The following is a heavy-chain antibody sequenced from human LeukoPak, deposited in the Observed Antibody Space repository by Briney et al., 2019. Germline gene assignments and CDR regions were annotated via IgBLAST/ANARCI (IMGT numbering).Heavy chain of an antibody. CDR2: NYYIVST. Sequence: SQTLSLLCTVSSHPNSIGGYHWPSIRKHPAKGLEWIGYNYYIVSTYYNTSLKNRVTRSVDTSKNQFPLKLSPVTAADTAVYYCARGARYCSGGSCWFDPWGQGTLVTVSS. D-gene: IGHD2-15*01. CDR1: SHPNSIGGYH. V-gene: IGHV4-31*03. J-gene: IGHJ5*02. CDR3: ARGARYCSGGSCWFDP.